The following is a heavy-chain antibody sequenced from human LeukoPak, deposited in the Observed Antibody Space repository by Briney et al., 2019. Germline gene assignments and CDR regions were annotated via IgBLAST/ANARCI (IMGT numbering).Heavy chain of an antibody. J-gene: IGHJ4*02. CDR1: GGSISSGGYY. Sequence: PSQTLSLTCTVSGGSISSGGYYWSWIRQHPGKGLEWIGYIYYSGSTYYNPSLKSRVTISVDTSKNQFSLKLSSVTAADTAVYYCARAGSSGPTLDYWGQGTLVTVSS. CDR3: ARAGSSGPTLDY. CDR2: IYYSGST. D-gene: IGHD3-22*01. V-gene: IGHV4-31*03.